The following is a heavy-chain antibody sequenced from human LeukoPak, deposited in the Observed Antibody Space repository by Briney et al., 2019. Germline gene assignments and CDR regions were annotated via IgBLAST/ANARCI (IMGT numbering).Heavy chain of an antibody. Sequence: SETLSLTCTVSGGSMNINNYYWAWIRQPPGKGLEWLGSIYYTGTTYYNPSLNHRVTISVDTSKNQFSLKLSSVTAADTAVFYCAANSADYNTLGSSYKVWGQGTLVTVSS. V-gene: IGHV4-39*01. CDR2: IYYTGTT. D-gene: IGHD3-10*01. CDR3: AANSADYNTLGSSYKV. CDR1: GGSMNINNYY. J-gene: IGHJ4*02.